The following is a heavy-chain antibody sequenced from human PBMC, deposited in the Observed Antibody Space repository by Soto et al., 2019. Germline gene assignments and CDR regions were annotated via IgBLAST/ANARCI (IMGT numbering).Heavy chain of an antibody. V-gene: IGHV1-69*01. D-gene: IGHD3-10*01. Sequence: QVQLVQSGAEVKKPGSSVKVSCKASGGIFSTYAISWLRQAPGQGLEWMGGIIPLFGTPNYAQRFQGRVTITADQSTSTACMELGRLRSDDMAVYYCARDRDDYGSGNYWDRIAFWGQGTLVTVSS. J-gene: IGHJ4*02. CDR2: IIPLFGTP. CDR1: GGIFSTYA. CDR3: ARDRDDYGSGNYWDRIAF.